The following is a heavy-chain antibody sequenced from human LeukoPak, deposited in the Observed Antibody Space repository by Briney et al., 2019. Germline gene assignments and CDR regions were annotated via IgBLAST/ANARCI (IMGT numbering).Heavy chain of an antibody. D-gene: IGHD1-14*01. J-gene: IGHJ4*02. Sequence: SETLSLTCTVSGGSISSSSYYWGWIRQPPGKGLEWIGSIYHSGSTYYNPSLKSRVTISVDTSKNQFSLKLSSVTAADTAVYYCARATGAPGLYDYWGQGTLVTVSS. V-gene: IGHV4-39*01. CDR2: IYHSGST. CDR1: GGSISSSSYY. CDR3: ARATGAPGLYDY.